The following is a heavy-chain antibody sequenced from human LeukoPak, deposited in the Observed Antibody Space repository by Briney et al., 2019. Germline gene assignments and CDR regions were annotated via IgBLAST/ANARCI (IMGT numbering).Heavy chain of an antibody. V-gene: IGHV3-7*01. CDR2: IKQDGSDK. CDR3: ARGGSSWNGGGY. Sequence: GGSLRLSCAASGFTFSSYWMSWVRQAPGKGLEWVANIKQDGSDKYYVDSVKGRFTIARDNAKNLLYLQMNSLRAEDTAVYYCARGGSSWNGGGYWGQGTLVTVSS. CDR1: GFTFSSYW. D-gene: IGHD6-13*01. J-gene: IGHJ4*02.